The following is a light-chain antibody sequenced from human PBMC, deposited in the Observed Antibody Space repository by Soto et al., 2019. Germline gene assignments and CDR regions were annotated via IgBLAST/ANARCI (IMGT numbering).Light chain of an antibody. J-gene: IGKJ4*01. CDR1: QSVSNNY. V-gene: IGKV3-20*01. Sequence: EIVLTQSRGTLSLSPGERATLSCRASQSVSNNYLAWYQQKPGQAPRLLIYGASRRATGIPDRFSGSGSGTDFTLTISRLEPEDFAVYSCQQYGSSPLTFGGGTKVEIK. CDR2: GAS. CDR3: QQYGSSPLT.